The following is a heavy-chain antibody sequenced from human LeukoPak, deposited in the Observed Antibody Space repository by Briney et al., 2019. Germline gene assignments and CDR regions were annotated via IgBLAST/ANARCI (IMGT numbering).Heavy chain of an antibody. CDR3: ARGRSGWELLGAYFDY. J-gene: IGHJ4*02. V-gene: IGHV4-61*02. CDR2: IYTSGST. Sequence: SETLSLTCTVSGGSISSGSYYWSWIRQPAGKGLEWIGRIYTSGSTNYNPSLKSRVTISVDTSKNQFSLKLSSVTAADTAVYYCARGRSGWELLGAYFDYWGQGTLVTVSS. CDR1: GGSISSGSYY. D-gene: IGHD1-26*01.